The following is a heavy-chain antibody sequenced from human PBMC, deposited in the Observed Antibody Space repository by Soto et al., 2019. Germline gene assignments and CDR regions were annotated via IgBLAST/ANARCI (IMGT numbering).Heavy chain of an antibody. CDR2: IWYDGSNK. Sequence: QVQLVESGGGVVQPGRSLRLSCAASGFTFSSYGMHWVRQAPGKGLEWVAVIWYDGSNKYYADSVKGRFTIYRDHSKNTLYLKMNSLRAEDTAVYYCARDCYGSGSYYIDYWGQGTLVTVSS. CDR3: ARDCYGSGSYYIDY. CDR1: GFTFSSYG. D-gene: IGHD3-10*01. V-gene: IGHV3-33*01. J-gene: IGHJ4*02.